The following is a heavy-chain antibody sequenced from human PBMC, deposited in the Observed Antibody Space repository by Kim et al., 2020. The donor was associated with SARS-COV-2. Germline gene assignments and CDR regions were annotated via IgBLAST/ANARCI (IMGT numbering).Heavy chain of an antibody. CDR3: ARTTTVTTGTNPDRYYYYYGMDV. CDR2: IYYSGST. J-gene: IGHJ6*02. V-gene: IGHV4-39*07. D-gene: IGHD4-17*01. CDR1: GGSISSSSYY. Sequence: SETLSLTCTVSGGSISSSSYYWGWIRQPPGKGLEWIGSIYYSGSTYYNPSLKSRVTISVDTSKNQFSLKLSSVTAADTAVYYCARTTTVTTGTNPDRYYYYYGMDVWGQGTTVTVSS.